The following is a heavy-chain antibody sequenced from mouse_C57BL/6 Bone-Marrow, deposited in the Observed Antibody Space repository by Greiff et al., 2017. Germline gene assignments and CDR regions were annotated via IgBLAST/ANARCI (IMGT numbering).Heavy chain of an antibody. CDR3: TNGKGFAY. CDR2: IRLKSDNYAT. CDR1: GFTFSNYW. V-gene: IGHV6-3*01. Sequence: EVKLVESGGGLVQPGGSMKLSCVASGFTFSNYWMNWVRQSPEKGLEWVAQIRLKSDNYATHYAESVKGRFTISRDDSKSSVYLQMNNLRAEDTGIYYCTNGKGFAYWGQGTLVTVAA. D-gene: IGHD2-1*01. J-gene: IGHJ3*01.